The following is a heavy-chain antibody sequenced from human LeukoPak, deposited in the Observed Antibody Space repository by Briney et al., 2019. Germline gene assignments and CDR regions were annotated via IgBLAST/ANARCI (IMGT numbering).Heavy chain of an antibody. CDR3: DRGLDDDAFDI. Sequence: PSQTLSLTCTVSGGSISSGDYYWSWIRQPPGKGLEWIGYIYYSGSTYYNPSLKSRVTISVDTSKNQFSLKLSSVTAADTAVYYCDRGLDDDAFDIWGQGTMVTVSS. J-gene: IGHJ3*02. V-gene: IGHV4-30-4*08. CDR1: GGSISSGDYY. CDR2: IYYSGST. D-gene: IGHD3-16*01.